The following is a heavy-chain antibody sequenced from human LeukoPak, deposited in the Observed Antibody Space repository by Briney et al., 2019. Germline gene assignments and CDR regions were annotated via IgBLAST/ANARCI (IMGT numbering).Heavy chain of an antibody. J-gene: IGHJ5*02. Sequence: ASVKVSCKASGYTFTSYYMHWVRQAPGQGLKWMGIINPSGGSASYAQKSQGRVTMTRDTSTSTVYMELSSLRSEDTAVYYCARGARVLKYCSGGSCYESNWFDPWGQGTLVTVSS. D-gene: IGHD2-15*01. V-gene: IGHV1-46*01. CDR3: ARGARVLKYCSGGSCYESNWFDP. CDR1: GYTFTSYY. CDR2: INPSGGSA.